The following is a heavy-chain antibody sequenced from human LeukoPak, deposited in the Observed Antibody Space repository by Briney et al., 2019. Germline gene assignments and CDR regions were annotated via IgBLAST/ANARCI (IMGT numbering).Heavy chain of an antibody. V-gene: IGHV3-20*04. CDR2: INWNGGST. D-gene: IGHD1-7*01. Sequence: GGSLRLSCAASGFTFGKYGMSWVRQAPGKGLEWVSGINWNGGSTGYADSVKGRFTISRDNAKNSLYLQMNSLRAEDTALYYCARDDSSITGTKRHWGQGTLVTVSS. CDR1: GFTFGKYG. J-gene: IGHJ4*02. CDR3: ARDDSSITGTKRH.